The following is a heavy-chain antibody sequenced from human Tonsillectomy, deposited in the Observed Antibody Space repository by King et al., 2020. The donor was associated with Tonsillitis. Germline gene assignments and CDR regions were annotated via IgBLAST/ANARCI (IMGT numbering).Heavy chain of an antibody. D-gene: IGHD3-22*01. J-gene: IGHJ4*02. CDR3: ARDQALFYDSSGYYDY. Sequence: MQLQESGPGLVKPSETLSLTCAVSGYSISSGYYWGWIRQPPGKGLEWLGSISHSGSTYYNPSLRSRVTISVDTSKTQFSLKLSSVTAADTAVYYCARDQALFYDSSGYYDYWGQGTLVTVSS. CDR2: ISHSGST. CDR1: GYSISSGYY. V-gene: IGHV4-38-2*02.